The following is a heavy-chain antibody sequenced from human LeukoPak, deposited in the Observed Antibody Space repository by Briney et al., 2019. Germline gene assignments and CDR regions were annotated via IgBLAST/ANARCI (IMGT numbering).Heavy chain of an antibody. D-gene: IGHD6-19*01. CDR3: ATDGRSSGWYGFDY. CDR2: IKSKTDGGTT. Sequence: GGSLRLSCAASGFTFSNAWMSWVRQAPGKGLEWVGRIKSKTDGGTTGYAAPVKGRFTISRDDSKNTLYLQMNSLRAEDTAVYYCATDGRSSGWYGFDYWGQGILVSVSS. CDR1: GFTFSNAW. J-gene: IGHJ4*02. V-gene: IGHV3-15*01.